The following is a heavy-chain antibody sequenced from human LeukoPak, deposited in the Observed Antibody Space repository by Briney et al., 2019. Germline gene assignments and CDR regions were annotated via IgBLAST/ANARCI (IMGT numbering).Heavy chain of an antibody. CDR1: GFTFSTYW. Sequence: PGGSLRLSCAASGFTFSTYWMHWVRQAPGKGLVWISHINSDGSITTYADSVKGRFTISRDNAKNTLYLQMNSLRAEDTAVYYCARVSPNTVTTLQYFDYWGQGTLVTVSS. J-gene: IGHJ4*02. V-gene: IGHV3-74*01. CDR2: INSDGSIT. CDR3: ARVSPNTVTTLQYFDY. D-gene: IGHD4-17*01.